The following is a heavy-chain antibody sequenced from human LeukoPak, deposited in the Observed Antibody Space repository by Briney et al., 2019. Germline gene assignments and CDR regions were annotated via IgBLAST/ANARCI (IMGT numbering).Heavy chain of an antibody. J-gene: IGHJ6*02. CDR1: GGTFSSYA. V-gene: IGHV1-18*01. D-gene: IGHD2-2*01. CDR3: ARERFLYCSSTSCYEGYYYYGMDV. CDR2: ISAYNGNT. Sequence: ASVKVSCKASGGTFSSYAISWVRQAPGQGLEWMGWISAYNGNTNYAQKLQGRVTMTTDTSTSTAYMELRSLRSDDTAVYYCARERFLYCSSTSCYEGYYYYGMDVWGQGTTVTVSS.